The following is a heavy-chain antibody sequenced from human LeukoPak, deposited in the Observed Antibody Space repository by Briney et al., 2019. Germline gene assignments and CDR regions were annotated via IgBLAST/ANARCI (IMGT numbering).Heavy chain of an antibody. CDR3: SKGPYNWNYQIGYYFDA. CDR1: GFTFDDYA. J-gene: IGHJ4*02. V-gene: IGHV3-43*02. D-gene: IGHD1-7*01. Sequence: PRGPLSLSCGASGFTFDDYAMHWVRQAPGKGLEWVSFINGDGGPTYYADSVKGRFTISRDSSKNSLYLQMNSLRTEDTAFNYCSKGPYNWNYQIGYYFDAWGQGTLVTVSS. CDR2: INGDGGPT.